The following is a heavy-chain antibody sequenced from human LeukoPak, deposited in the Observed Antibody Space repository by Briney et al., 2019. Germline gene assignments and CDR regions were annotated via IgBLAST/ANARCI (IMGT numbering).Heavy chain of an antibody. CDR1: GFTFSSYA. CDR3: AKDFPYYYDSSGYSVY. Sequence: GGSLRLSCAASGFTFSSYAMSWVRQAPGKGLEWVSAISGSGGSTYYADSVKGRFTIYRDNSKNTLYLKMNSLRAEDTAVYYCAKDFPYYYDSSGYSVYWGQGTLVTVSS. CDR2: ISGSGGST. V-gene: IGHV3-23*01. D-gene: IGHD3-22*01. J-gene: IGHJ4*02.